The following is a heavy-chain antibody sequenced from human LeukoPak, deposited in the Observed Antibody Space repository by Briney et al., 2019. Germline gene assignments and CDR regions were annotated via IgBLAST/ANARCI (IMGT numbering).Heavy chain of an antibody. CDR2: IYYSGST. Sequence: SETLSLTCTVSGGSISSYYWSWIRQPPGKGLEWIGYIYYSGSTNYNPSLKSRVTISVDTSKNQFSLKLSSVTAADTAVYYCASGGFGELFPSHRDAFDIWGQGTMVTVSS. CDR3: ASGGFGELFPSHRDAFDI. V-gene: IGHV4-59*01. D-gene: IGHD3-10*01. CDR1: GGSISSYY. J-gene: IGHJ3*02.